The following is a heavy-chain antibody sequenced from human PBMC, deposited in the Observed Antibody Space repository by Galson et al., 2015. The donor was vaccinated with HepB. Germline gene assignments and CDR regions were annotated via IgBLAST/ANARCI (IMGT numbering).Heavy chain of an antibody. Sequence: QSGAEVKEAGESLNISCKGSGYIFSNYWIAWVRQMPGKGLEWVGVIYPGDSDTTYSPSFQGQISMSVDKSIDTAYLQWSSLKPSDTAIYYCARHGRRGRYAGYWFDPWGQGTLVTVSS. CDR2: IYPGDSDT. D-gene: IGHD3-16*01. CDR1: GYIFSNYW. V-gene: IGHV5-51*01. CDR3: ARHGRRGRYAGYWFDP. J-gene: IGHJ5*01.